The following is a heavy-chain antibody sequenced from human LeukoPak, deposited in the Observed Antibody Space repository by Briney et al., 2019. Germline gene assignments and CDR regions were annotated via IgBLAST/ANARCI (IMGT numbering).Heavy chain of an antibody. CDR3: ARGRERGPLWFPKRCYGMDV. D-gene: IGHD3-10*01. CDR1: GGSFSGYY. V-gene: IGHV4-34*01. J-gene: IGHJ6*02. Sequence: SETLSLTCAVYGGSFSGYYWSWIRQPPGKGLEWIGEINHSGSTNYNPSLKSRVTISVDTSKNQFSLKLSSVTVADTAVYYCARGRERGPLWFPKRCYGMDVWGQGTTVTVSS. CDR2: INHSGST.